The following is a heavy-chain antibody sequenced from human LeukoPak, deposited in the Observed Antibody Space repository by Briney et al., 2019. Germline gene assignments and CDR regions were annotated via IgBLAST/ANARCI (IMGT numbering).Heavy chain of an antibody. CDR1: GFTFSSYS. CDR3: AKGDTAMVFDY. J-gene: IGHJ4*02. D-gene: IGHD5-18*01. CDR2: ISSSSSYI. V-gene: IGHV3-21*01. Sequence: GGSLRLSCAASGFTFSSYSMNWVRQAPGKGLEWVSSISSSSSYIYYADSVKGRFTISRDNSKNTLYLQMNSLRAEDTAVYYCAKGDTAMVFDYWGQGTLVTVSS.